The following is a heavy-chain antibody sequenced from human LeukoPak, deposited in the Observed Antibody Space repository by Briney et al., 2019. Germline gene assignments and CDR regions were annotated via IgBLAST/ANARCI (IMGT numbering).Heavy chain of an antibody. CDR3: ALFRGPLWVDV. V-gene: IGHV1-8*01. CDR1: GYTFTSYD. D-gene: IGHD2-21*01. CDR2: MNPNSGNT. Sequence: GASVKVSCKASGYTFTSYDINWVRQATAQGLEWMGWMNPNSGNTGYAQKFQGRVTMTRNTCISTAYMELSSLRSEDTAVYYCALFRGPLWVDVWGQGTTVTVSS. J-gene: IGHJ6*02.